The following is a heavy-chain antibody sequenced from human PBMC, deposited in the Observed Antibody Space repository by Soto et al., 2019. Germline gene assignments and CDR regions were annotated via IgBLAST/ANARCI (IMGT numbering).Heavy chain of an antibody. Sequence: GGSLRLSCAASGFTFSSYAMSWVRQAPGKGLVWVSRINSDGSSTSYADSVKGRFTISRDNAKNTLYLQMNSLRAEDTAVYYCARPLRAAGPYYYYGMDVWGQGTTVTVSS. CDR3: ARPLRAAGPYYYYGMDV. J-gene: IGHJ6*02. V-gene: IGHV3-74*01. CDR2: INSDGSST. CDR1: GFTFSSYA. D-gene: IGHD6-13*01.